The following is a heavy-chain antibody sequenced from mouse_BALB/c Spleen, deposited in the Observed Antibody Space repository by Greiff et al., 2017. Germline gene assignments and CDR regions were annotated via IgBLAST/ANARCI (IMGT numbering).Heavy chain of an antibody. CDR3: ARDQGYGYFDY. V-gene: IGHV5-4*02. CDR2: ISDGGSYT. Sequence: EVQVVESGGGLVKPGGSLKLSCAASGFTFSDYYMYWVRQTPEKRLEWVATISDGGSYTYYPDSVKGRFTISRDNAKNNLYLQMSSLKSEDTAMYYCARDQGYGYFDYWGQGTTLTVSS. D-gene: IGHD3-1*01. J-gene: IGHJ2*01. CDR1: GFTFSDYY.